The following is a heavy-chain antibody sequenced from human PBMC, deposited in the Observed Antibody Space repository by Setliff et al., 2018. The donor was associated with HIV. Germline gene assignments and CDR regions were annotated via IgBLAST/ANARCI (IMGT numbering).Heavy chain of an antibody. CDR1: GYTFTGYF. D-gene: IGHD2-8*01. J-gene: IGHJ3*02. CDR2: IIPNSAGT. CDR3: ATKVYCTNGVCLDAFDI. Sequence: EASVKVSCKASGYTFTGYFIHWVRQAPGQGLEWMGRIIPNSAGTNYAQKFQGRVTMTRDTSISTAYMELSRLRSDDTAVYYCATKVYCTNGVCLDAFDIWGQGTMVTVSS. V-gene: IGHV1-2*06.